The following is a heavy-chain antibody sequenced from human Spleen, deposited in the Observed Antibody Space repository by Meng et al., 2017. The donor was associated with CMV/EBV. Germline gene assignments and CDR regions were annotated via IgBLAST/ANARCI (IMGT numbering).Heavy chain of an antibody. Sequence: AASGFTCSSYAMSWVRQAPGKGLEWVSVIYSGGSSTYYADSVKGRFTISRDNSKNTLYLQMNSLRAEDTAVYYCAKEGYSSSWYGDYWGHGTLVTVSS. J-gene: IGHJ4*01. CDR3: AKEGYSSSWYGDY. CDR1: GFTCSSYA. V-gene: IGHV3-23*03. D-gene: IGHD6-13*01. CDR2: IYSGGSST.